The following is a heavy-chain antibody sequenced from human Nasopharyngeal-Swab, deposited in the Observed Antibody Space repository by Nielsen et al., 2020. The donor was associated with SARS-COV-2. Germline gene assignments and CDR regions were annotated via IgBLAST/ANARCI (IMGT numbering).Heavy chain of an antibody. Sequence: SETLSLTCTVSGGSISSGDHYWSWIRQPPGKGLEWIGYIYYSGSTYYNPSLKSRVTISVDTSKNQFSLKLSSVTAADTAVYYCARAQTQRLLMIAVVTAFDYWGQGTLVTVSS. CDR2: IYYSGST. V-gene: IGHV4-30-4*01. CDR3: ARAQTQRLLMIAVVTAFDY. J-gene: IGHJ4*02. CDR1: GGSISSGDHY. D-gene: IGHD3-22*01.